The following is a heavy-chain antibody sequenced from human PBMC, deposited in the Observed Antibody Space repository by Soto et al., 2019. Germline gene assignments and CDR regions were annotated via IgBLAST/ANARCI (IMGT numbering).Heavy chain of an antibody. D-gene: IGHD1-26*01. CDR3: ARQGSWPYYYYGLDV. Sequence: ASVKVSCKASGYTFTTSGISWVRQAPGQGLEWMGWISTYNGDTNFAQKFQGRVTMTADTSTGTAYMELMSLKSDDTAVYYCARQGSWPYYYYGLDVWGQGTTVTVSS. CDR1: GYTFTTSG. CDR2: ISTYNGDT. V-gene: IGHV1-18*01. J-gene: IGHJ6*02.